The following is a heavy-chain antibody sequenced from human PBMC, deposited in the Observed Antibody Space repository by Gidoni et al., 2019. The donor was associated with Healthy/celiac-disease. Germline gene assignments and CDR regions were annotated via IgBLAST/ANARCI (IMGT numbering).Heavy chain of an antibody. Sequence: EVQLVESGGGLVQPGGSLRLSCAASGFPFSSYWMHWVRQAPGKGLVWVSRINSDGSSTSYADSVKGRFTISRDNAKNTLYLQMNSLRAEDTAVYYCARDPSGSYFNWFDPWGQGTLVTVSS. CDR3: ARDPSGSYFNWFDP. D-gene: IGHD1-26*01. CDR2: INSDGSST. CDR1: GFPFSSYW. J-gene: IGHJ5*02. V-gene: IGHV3-74*01.